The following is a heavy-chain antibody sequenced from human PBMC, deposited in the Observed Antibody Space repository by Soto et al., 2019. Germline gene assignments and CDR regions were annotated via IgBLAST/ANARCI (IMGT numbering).Heavy chain of an antibody. CDR2: ITYSGNT. D-gene: IGHD2-8*01. V-gene: IGHV4-34*09. CDR1: GGSFSGYY. CDR3: VRGGSCTNGVCSVFDY. J-gene: IGHJ4*02. Sequence: LSLTCAVYGGSFSGYYWTWIRQHPGKGLEWIGYITYSGNTYYNPSLESRVTMSADTSKNQFSLKLSSVTAADTAVYFCVRGGSCTNGVCSVFDYWGQGTLVTVSS.